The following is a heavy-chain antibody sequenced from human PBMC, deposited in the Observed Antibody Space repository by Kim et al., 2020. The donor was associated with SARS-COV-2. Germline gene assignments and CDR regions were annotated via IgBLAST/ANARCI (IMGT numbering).Heavy chain of an antibody. J-gene: IGHJ4*02. CDR2: VSAYNGNT. CDR3: ARDRCSSTSCYHSDFDY. Sequence: ASVKVSCRASGYTFASFGISWVRQAPGQGLEWMGWVSAYNGNTNYAQKVQGRVTMTTDTSTSTAYMELRSLRSDDTAMYYCARDRCSSTSCYHSDFDYWGQGTLVTVSS. V-gene: IGHV1-18*01. CDR1: GYTFASFG. D-gene: IGHD2-2*01.